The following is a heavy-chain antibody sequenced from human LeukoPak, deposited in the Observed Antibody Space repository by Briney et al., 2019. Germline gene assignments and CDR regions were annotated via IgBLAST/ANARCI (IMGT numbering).Heavy chain of an antibody. CDR1: GGTFSSYA. D-gene: IGHD2-15*01. J-gene: IGHJ6*03. V-gene: IGHV1-69*13. Sequence: ASVKVSCKASGGTFSSYAISWVRQAPGQGLEWMGGIIPIFGTANYAQKFQGRVTITADESTSTAYMELSSLRSEDTAVYYCALSFHCSGGSCYSNHYYYMDVWGKGTTVTISS. CDR2: IIPIFGTA. CDR3: ALSFHCSGGSCYSNHYYYMDV.